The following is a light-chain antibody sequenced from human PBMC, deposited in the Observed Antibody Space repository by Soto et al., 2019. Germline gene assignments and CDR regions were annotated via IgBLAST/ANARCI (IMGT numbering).Light chain of an antibody. J-gene: IGKJ1*01. CDR2: GTY. V-gene: IGKV3D-7*01. CDR3: HQAFNLPWT. CDR1: QTVSRMY. Sequence: ELVLTQSPATLYVSPGERATLSCRASQTVSRMYLSWFQQKPGQAPRLLIYGTYTRATGIKVRFSGSGSGTDFTLTIRSLQPEEFAVYFCHQAFNLPWTFGTGTKLDIK.